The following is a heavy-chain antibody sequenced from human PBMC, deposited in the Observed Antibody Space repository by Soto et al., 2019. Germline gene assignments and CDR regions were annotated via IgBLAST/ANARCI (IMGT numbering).Heavy chain of an antibody. Sequence: SETLSLTCTVSGGSVSSGSYYWSWIRQPPGKGLEWIGYIYYSGSTNYNPSLKSRVTISVDTSKNQFSLKLSSVTAADTAVYYCASSLGYCSGGSCYEFWFDPWGQGTLVTVSS. CDR1: GGSVSSGSYY. J-gene: IGHJ5*02. CDR2: IYYSGST. D-gene: IGHD2-15*01. V-gene: IGHV4-61*01. CDR3: ASSLGYCSGGSCYEFWFDP.